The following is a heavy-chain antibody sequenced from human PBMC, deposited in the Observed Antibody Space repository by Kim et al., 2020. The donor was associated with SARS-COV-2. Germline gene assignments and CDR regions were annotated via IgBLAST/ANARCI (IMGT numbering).Heavy chain of an antibody. Sequence: SRVTIQVDTSKNQFSLKLSSVTAADTAVYYCARRNALGAMVKMYRGAFDIWGQGTMVTVSS. CDR3: ARRNALGAMVKMYRGAFDI. V-gene: IGHV4-34*01. J-gene: IGHJ3*02. D-gene: IGHD5-18*01.